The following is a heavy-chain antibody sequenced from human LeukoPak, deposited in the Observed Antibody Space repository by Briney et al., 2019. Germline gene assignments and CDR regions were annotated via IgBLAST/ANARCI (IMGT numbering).Heavy chain of an antibody. V-gene: IGHV3-23*01. CDR3: AKDGIVSPYYYFYMDV. CDR2: ISGSGARI. Sequence: GGTLRLSCAASGFTFTSQAMNWVRQAPGKGLEWVSSISGSGARIDSADSVKGRFTISRDTSKNTLYLQMNSLRVEDTAVYYCAKDGIVSPYYYFYMDVWGKGTKVTVSS. CDR1: GFTFTSQA. D-gene: IGHD1-26*01. J-gene: IGHJ6*03.